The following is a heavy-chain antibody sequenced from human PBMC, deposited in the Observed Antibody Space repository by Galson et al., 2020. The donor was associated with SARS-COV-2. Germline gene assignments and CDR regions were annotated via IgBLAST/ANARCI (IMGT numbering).Heavy chain of an antibody. Sequence: SETLSLTCAVSGGSISSSHWCSWVRHPPGKRLAWIGEIYHRGSTNYNTSLKSRFTISVDKSKNQFSLKLSSVTAADTAVYYCAREPYYYDSSGPYYYYYGMDVWGQGTTVTVSS. CDR2: IYHRGST. CDR3: AREPYYYDSSGPYYYYYGMDV. D-gene: IGHD3-22*01. V-gene: IGHV4-4*02. CDR1: GGSISSSHW. J-gene: IGHJ6*02.